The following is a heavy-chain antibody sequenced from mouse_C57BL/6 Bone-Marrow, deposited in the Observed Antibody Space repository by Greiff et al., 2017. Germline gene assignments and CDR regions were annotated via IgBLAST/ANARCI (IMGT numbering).Heavy chain of an antibody. V-gene: IGHV1-80*01. CDR2: IYPGDGDT. CDR1: GYAFSSSW. CDR3: ARGSSYGGFAY. D-gene: IGHD1-1*01. Sequence: QVQLQQSGAELVKPGASVKISCKASGYAFSSSWMNWVKQRPGKGLEWIGQIYPGDGDTNYNGKFKGKATLTADKSSSTAYMQLSSLTSEDSAVYFCARGSSYGGFAYWGQGTLVTVSA. J-gene: IGHJ3*01.